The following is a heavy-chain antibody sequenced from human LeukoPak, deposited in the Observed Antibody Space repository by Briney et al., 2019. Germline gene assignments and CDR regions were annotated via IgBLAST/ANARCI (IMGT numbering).Heavy chain of an antibody. D-gene: IGHD4-23*01. V-gene: IGHV3-21*01. J-gene: IGHJ4*02. CDR2: ISSSSSYI. Sequence: GGSLRLSCAASGFTFSDYGMHWVRQAPGKGLEWVSSISSSSSYIYYADSVKGRFTISRDNAKNSLYLQMNSLRAEDTAVYYCAPNQGGNQGAFDYWGQGTLVTVSS. CDR1: GFTFSDYG. CDR3: APNQGGNQGAFDY.